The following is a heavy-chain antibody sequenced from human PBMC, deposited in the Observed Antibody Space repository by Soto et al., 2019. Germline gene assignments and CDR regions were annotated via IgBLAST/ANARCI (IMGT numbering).Heavy chain of an antibody. CDR3: ARDQDTNYYGSEAAYYGMDV. CDR1: VFTFSSYG. CDR2: IWYDGSNK. Sequence: QVQLVESGGGVVQPGRSLRLSCAASVFTFSSYGMHWVRQAPGKGLEWVAVIWYDGSNKYYADSVKGRFTISRDNSKNTLYLQMNSLRAEDTAVYYCARDQDTNYYGSEAAYYGMDVWGQGTTVTVSS. J-gene: IGHJ6*02. D-gene: IGHD3-10*01. V-gene: IGHV3-33*01.